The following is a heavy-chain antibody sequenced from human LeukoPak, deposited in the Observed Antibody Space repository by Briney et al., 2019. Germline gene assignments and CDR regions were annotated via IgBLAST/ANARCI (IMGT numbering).Heavy chain of an antibody. V-gene: IGHV4-30-2*01. CDR3: ARGGGYSGYDTETFDY. CDR1: GGSISSGGYS. Sequence: SETLSLTCAVPGGSISSGGYSWSWIRQPPGKGLEWIGYIYHSGSTYYNPSLKSRVTISVDRSKNQFSLKLSSVTAADTAVYYCARGGGYSGYDTETFDYWGQGTLVTVSS. D-gene: IGHD5-12*01. J-gene: IGHJ4*02. CDR2: IYHSGST.